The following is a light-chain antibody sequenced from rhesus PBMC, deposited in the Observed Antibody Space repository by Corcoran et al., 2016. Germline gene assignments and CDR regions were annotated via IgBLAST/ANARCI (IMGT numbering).Light chain of an antibody. V-gene: IGKV4-1*01. J-gene: IGKJ4*01. Sequence: DIVMTQSPDSLAVSLGERVTINCKSSQSLLYSSNNKNYLAWYQQKPGQAPKLIIYWASNRESGVPNRVSVSGAGADFTLTISGLQAEDVAGYYCQQYYSPPLTFGGGTKVEI. CDR2: WAS. CDR1: QSLLYSSNNKNY. CDR3: QQYYSPPLT.